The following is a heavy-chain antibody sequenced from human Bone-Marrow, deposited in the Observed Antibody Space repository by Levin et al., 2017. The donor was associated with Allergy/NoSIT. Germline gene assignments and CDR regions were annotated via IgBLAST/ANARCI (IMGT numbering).Heavy chain of an antibody. CDR1: GFTFSSYA. CDR3: AKYTSDYYYYGMDV. D-gene: IGHD2-2*02. J-gene: IGHJ6*02. CDR2: ISGSGGST. Sequence: GGSLRLSCAASGFTFSSYAMSWVRQAPGKGLEWVSAISGSGGSTYYADSVKGRFTISRDNSKNTLYLQMNSLRAEDTAVYYCAKYTSDYYYYGMDVWGQGTTVTVSS. V-gene: IGHV3-23*01.